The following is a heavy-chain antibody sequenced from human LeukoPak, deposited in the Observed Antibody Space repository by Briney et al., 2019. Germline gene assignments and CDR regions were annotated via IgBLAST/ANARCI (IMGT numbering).Heavy chain of an antibody. CDR1: GFTFGDHS. Sequence: GGSLRLSCTGSGFTFGDHSMSWVRQAPGKGLEWVGFITSKPYGGTSHYAASVSGRFSFSRDDSKSIAYLQMNSLKTEDTAVYYCVRHDGMVLPVWGQGTLVTVSS. D-gene: IGHD3-3*01. V-gene: IGHV3-49*04. CDR3: VRHDGMVLPV. J-gene: IGHJ4*02. CDR2: ITSKPYGGTS.